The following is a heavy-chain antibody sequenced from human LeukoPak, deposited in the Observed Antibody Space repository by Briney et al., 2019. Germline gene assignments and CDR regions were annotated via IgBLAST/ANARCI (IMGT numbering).Heavy chain of an antibody. CDR2: IYYSGST. Sequence: SETLSLTCTVSGGSISSGDYYWRWIRQPPGKGLEWIGYIYYSGSTYYNPSLKSRVTISVDTSKNQSSLKLSSVTAADTAVYYCASSYVWGSYRYLDYWGQGTLVTVSS. J-gene: IGHJ4*02. D-gene: IGHD3-16*02. CDR1: GGSISSGDYY. CDR3: ASSYVWGSYRYLDY. V-gene: IGHV4-30-4*01.